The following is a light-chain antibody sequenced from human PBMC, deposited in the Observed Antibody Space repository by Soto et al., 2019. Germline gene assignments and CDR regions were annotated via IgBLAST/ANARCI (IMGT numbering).Light chain of an antibody. CDR3: SSYAGTNIDVV. J-gene: IGLJ2*01. CDR2: EVN. V-gene: IGLV2-8*01. CDR1: SSDVGGYVY. Sequence: ALTQPPSASGSPGQSVTISCTGTSSDVGGYVYVSWYQQYPGKAPKLIIYEVNKRTSGVPDRFSGSKSGNTASLTVSGLQAEDEADYYCSSYAGTNIDVVFGGGTQLTVL.